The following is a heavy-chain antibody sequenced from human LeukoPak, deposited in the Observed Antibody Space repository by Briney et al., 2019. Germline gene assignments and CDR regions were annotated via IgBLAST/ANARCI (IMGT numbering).Heavy chain of an antibody. CDR2: IWSDGSNK. V-gene: IGHV3-33*01. D-gene: IGHD3-16*01. J-gene: IGHJ4*02. CDR1: GFTFSRYG. CDR3: ARDRPDGGVGDFDH. Sequence: GRSLRLSCAASGFTFSRYGMHWVRQAPGKGLEWAAVIWSDGSNKYYADSVKGRFTISRDNSENTLYFQMNSLRVEDTAVYYCARDRPDGGVGDFDHWGQGTLVTVSS.